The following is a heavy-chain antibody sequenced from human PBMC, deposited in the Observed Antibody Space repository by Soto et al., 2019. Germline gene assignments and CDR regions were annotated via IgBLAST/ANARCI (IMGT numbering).Heavy chain of an antibody. D-gene: IGHD3-10*01. CDR1: GGSISSYY. V-gene: IGHV4-59*01. CDR3: ARRYGSAFDI. CDR2: IYYSGST. Sequence: PSETLSLTCTVSGGSISSYYWSWIRQPPGKGLEWIGYIYYSGSTSYNPSLKSRVTISVDTSKNQSSLKLSSVTAADTAVYYCARRYGSAFDIWGQGTMVTVSS. J-gene: IGHJ3*02.